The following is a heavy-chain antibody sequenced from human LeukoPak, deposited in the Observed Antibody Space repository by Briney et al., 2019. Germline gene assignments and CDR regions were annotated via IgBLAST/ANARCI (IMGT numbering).Heavy chain of an antibody. J-gene: IGHJ6*03. CDR1: GYTFTSYG. V-gene: IGHV1-18*01. CDR3: ARRYCSGGSCYSKSYYYYYMDV. CDR2: TSAYNGNT. D-gene: IGHD2-15*01. Sequence: ASVKVSCKASGYTFTSYGISWVRQAPGQGLEWMGWTSAYNGNTNYAQKLQGRVTMTTDTSTSTAYMELRSLRSDDTAVYYCARRYCSGGSCYSKSYYYYYMDVWGKGTTVTVSS.